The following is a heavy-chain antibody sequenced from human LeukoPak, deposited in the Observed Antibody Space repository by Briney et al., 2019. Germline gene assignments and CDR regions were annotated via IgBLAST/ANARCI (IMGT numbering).Heavy chain of an antibody. V-gene: IGHV3-21*01. CDR2: ISSSSSYI. CDR3: ARPYCSGGSCHRGAFDI. CDR1: GFTFSSYS. D-gene: IGHD2-15*01. J-gene: IGHJ3*02. Sequence: GGSLRLSCAASGFTFSSYSMNWVRQAPGKGLEWVSSISSSSSYIYYADSVKGRFTISRDNAKNSLYLQMNSLRAEDTAVYYCARPYCSGGSCHRGAFDIWGQGTMVTVSP.